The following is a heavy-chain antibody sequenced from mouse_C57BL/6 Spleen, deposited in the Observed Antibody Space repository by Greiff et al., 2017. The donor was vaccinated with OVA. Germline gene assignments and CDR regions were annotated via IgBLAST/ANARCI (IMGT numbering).Heavy chain of an antibody. D-gene: IGHD3-3*01. Sequence: QVQLQQPGAELVKPGASVKLSCKASGYTFTSYWMHWVKQRPRQGLEWIGMIHPNSGSTNYNEKFKSKATLTVDKSSSTAYMQLSSLTSEDSAVYYGASRGDSFYAMDYWGQGTSVTVSS. CDR1: GYTFTSYW. CDR2: IHPNSGST. J-gene: IGHJ4*01. CDR3: ASRGDSFYAMDY. V-gene: IGHV1-64*01.